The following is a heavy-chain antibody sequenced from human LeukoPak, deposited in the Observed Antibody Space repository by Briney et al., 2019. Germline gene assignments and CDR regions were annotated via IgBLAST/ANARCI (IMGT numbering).Heavy chain of an antibody. Sequence: GGSLRLSCAASGFTFSSYWMSWVRQAPGKGREGVANIKQDGSEKYYVDSVKGGFTISRDNAKLSLYLQMNSLRAEDTALYYCAKGVRITMVRGAFDIWGQGTMVTVSS. CDR3: AKGVRITMVRGAFDI. CDR2: IKQDGSEK. D-gene: IGHD3-10*01. V-gene: IGHV3-7*03. J-gene: IGHJ3*02. CDR1: GFTFSSYW.